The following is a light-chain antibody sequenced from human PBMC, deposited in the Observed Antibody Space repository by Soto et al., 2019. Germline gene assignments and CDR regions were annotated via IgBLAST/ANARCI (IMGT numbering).Light chain of an antibody. V-gene: IGKV1-39*01. CDR3: QQFYYYPHA. Sequence: IQMTQSPSSLSASVGDGVTLTCRASHTIATYLNWYQQKPGQVPEVLIYGASRLHVGVPSRFTGGGYGTDFTLTINNLQPEEFEIYYCQQFYYYPHAFGQGTKLEVK. CDR2: GAS. J-gene: IGKJ2*01. CDR1: HTIATY.